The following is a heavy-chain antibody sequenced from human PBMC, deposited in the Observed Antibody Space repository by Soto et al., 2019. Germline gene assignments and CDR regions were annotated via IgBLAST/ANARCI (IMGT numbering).Heavy chain of an antibody. CDR2: IRSKAYGGTT. Sequence: PGGSLRLSCTASGFTFGGYAMSWVRQAPGKXLEWVGCIRSKAYGGTTEYAASVKGTFTISRDDSKSIAYLQMNSLKSEDTAVYYCTRDLRRCFYDYVWGSSRYTEDFDYWGQGTLVTVSS. CDR3: TRDLRRCFYDYVWGSSRYTEDFDY. V-gene: IGHV3-49*04. D-gene: IGHD3-16*02. CDR1: GFTFGGYA. J-gene: IGHJ4*02.